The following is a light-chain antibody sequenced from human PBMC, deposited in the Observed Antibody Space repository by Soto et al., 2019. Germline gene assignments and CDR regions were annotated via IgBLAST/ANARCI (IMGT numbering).Light chain of an antibody. CDR2: DAS. CDR1: QSVSSN. CDR3: QQYNNWPPIT. V-gene: IGKV3-15*01. J-gene: IGKJ5*01. Sequence: EIVMTQSPATLSVPPGERATLSCRASQSVSSNLAWYQQKPGQAPRLLIYDASTRATGFPARFSGSGSGTEFTLTINSLQSEDFAVYYCQQYNNWPPITFGQGTRLEIK.